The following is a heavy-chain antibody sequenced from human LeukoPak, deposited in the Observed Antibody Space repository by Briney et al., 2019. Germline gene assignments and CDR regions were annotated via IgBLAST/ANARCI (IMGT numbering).Heavy chain of an antibody. Sequence: GRSLRLSCAASGFTFSSYGMHWVRQAPGKGLEWVAVIWYDGSNKYYADSVKGRFTISRDNSKNTLYLQMNSLRAEDTAVYYCARGRDGYNYRYFDYWGQGTLVTVSS. V-gene: IGHV3-33*08. J-gene: IGHJ4*02. D-gene: IGHD5-24*01. CDR2: IWYDGSNK. CDR3: ARGRDGYNYRYFDY. CDR1: GFTFSSYG.